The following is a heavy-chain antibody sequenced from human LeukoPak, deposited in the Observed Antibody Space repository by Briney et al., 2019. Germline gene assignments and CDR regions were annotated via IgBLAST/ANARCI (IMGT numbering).Heavy chain of an antibody. V-gene: IGHV3-30*18. CDR3: AKDGSGYGNIYY. D-gene: IGHD3-3*01. Sequence: GGSLRLACAASGFTFSSYGMHWVSQAPGKGLEWVGVILYNGTNTYHAGSVKGRFTIPRDKSKNTLYLQMNRQRAEETGVYYCAKDGSGYGNIYYWGQRTLVTASS. CDR2: ILYNGTNT. J-gene: IGHJ4*02. CDR1: GFTFSSYG.